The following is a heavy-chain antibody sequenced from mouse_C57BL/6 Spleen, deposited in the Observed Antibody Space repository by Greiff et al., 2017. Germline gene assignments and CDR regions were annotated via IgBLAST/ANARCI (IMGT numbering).Heavy chain of an antibody. CDR2: LSSGSSTI. CDR3: ARPDYYGSSPRAMDY. Sequence: EVMLVESGGGLVKPGGSLKLSCAASGFTFSDYGLHWVRQAPEKGLEWVAYLSSGSSTIYYADTVKGRFTISRDNSKHTMFLQMTSLRSEDTAMYYCARPDYYGSSPRAMDYWGQGTSVTVSS. J-gene: IGHJ4*01. CDR1: GFTFSDYG. D-gene: IGHD1-1*01. V-gene: IGHV5-17*01.